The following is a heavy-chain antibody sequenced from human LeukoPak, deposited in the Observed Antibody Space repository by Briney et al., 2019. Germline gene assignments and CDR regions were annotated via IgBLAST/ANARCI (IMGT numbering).Heavy chain of an antibody. CDR1: GGTFSSYA. V-gene: IGHV1-69*05. D-gene: IGHD2-15*01. J-gene: IGHJ6*03. CDR3: AREGYCSGGSCYIYYYMDV. Sequence: ASVEVSCKASGGTFSSYAISWVRQAPGQGLEWMGRIIPIFGTANYAQKFQGRVTITTDESTSTAYMELSSLRSEDTAVYYCAREGYCSGGSCYIYYYMDVWGKGTTVTVSS. CDR2: IIPIFGTA.